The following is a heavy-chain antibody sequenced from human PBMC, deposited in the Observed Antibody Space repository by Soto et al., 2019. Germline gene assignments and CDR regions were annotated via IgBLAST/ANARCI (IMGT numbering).Heavy chain of an antibody. D-gene: IGHD2-2*01. CDR2: IIPILGIA. CDR3: ARDMRGYCSSTSCSSRPYFDY. CDR1: GDTFSSYT. Sequence: SVKVSCKASGDTFSSYTISWVRQAPGQGLEWMGRIIPILGIANYAQKFQGRVTITADKSTSTAYMELSSLRSEDTAVYYCARDMRGYCSSTSCSSRPYFDYWGQGTLVTVSS. J-gene: IGHJ4*02. V-gene: IGHV1-69*04.